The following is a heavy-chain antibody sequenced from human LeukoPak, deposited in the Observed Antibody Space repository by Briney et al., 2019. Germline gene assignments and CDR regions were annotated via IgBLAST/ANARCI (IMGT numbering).Heavy chain of an antibody. CDR1: GGSISSGGYY. V-gene: IGHV4-31*03. Sequence: PSETLSLTCTVSGGSISSGGYYWSWLRQHPGKGLEWIGYIYYSGSTYYNPSLKSRVTISVDTSKNQFSLKLSSVTAADTAVYYCARDGGYCSGGSCQGFDPWGQGTLVTVSS. CDR2: IYYSGST. CDR3: ARDGGYCSGGSCQGFDP. J-gene: IGHJ5*02. D-gene: IGHD2-15*01.